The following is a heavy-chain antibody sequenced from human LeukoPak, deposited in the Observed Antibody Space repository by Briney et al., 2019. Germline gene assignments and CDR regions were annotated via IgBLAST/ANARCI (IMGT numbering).Heavy chain of an antibody. CDR2: ISYDGSNK. CDR1: GFTFSSYG. CDR3: AKAHSSSCLGY. Sequence: GGSLRLSCAASGFTFSSYGMYWVRQAPGKGLEWVAVISYDGSNKYYADSVKGRFTISRDNSKNTLYLQMNSLRAEDTAVYYCAKAHSSSCLGYWGQGTLVTVSS. V-gene: IGHV3-30*18. J-gene: IGHJ4*02. D-gene: IGHD6-13*01.